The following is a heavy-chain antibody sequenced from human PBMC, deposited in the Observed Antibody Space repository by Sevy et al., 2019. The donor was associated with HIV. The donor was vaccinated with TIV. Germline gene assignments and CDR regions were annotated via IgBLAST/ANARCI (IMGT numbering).Heavy chain of an antibody. Sequence: GGSLRLSCATSGFTFNVYSMYWVRQAPGKGLEWVSSISSTFSINYADSVKGRFTISRDNAKNSLYLQMNSLRADDTAVYYCWSTGYSSGYPNLFDYWGQGTLVTVSS. D-gene: IGHD3-22*01. CDR2: ISSTFSI. CDR3: WSTGYSSGYPNLFDY. CDR1: GFTFNVYS. V-gene: IGHV3-21*01. J-gene: IGHJ4*02.